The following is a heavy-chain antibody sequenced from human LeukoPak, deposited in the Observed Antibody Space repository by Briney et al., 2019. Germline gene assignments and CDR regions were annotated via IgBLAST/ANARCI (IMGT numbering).Heavy chain of an antibody. CDR1: GFTFNNAW. CDR3: TTAVAPFDF. CDR2: IKSKSDGGTT. V-gene: IGHV3-15*01. J-gene: IGHJ4*02. D-gene: IGHD6-19*01. Sequence: GGSLRLSCAASGFTFNNAWMSWVRQAPGKGLEWVARIKSKSDGGTTDYAAPVKGRFTISRDDSKNTLYLQMNSLKIEDTAVYYCTTAVAPFDFWGQGALVTVSS.